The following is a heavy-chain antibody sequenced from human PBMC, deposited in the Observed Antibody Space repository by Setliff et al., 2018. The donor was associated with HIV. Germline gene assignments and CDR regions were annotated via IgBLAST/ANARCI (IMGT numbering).Heavy chain of an antibody. CDR3: AKGFRPVDTALVSGPTY. Sequence: PGGSLRLSCAASGFTVSSNYMSWVRQAPGKGLEWVSVIYSGGSTNYADFVKGRFTISRDNSKNTLYLQMNSLRVEDTAMYYCAKGFRPVDTALVSGPTYWGQGIRVTVSS. J-gene: IGHJ4*02. V-gene: IGHV3-66*02. D-gene: IGHD5-18*01. CDR1: GFTVSSNY. CDR2: IYSGGST.